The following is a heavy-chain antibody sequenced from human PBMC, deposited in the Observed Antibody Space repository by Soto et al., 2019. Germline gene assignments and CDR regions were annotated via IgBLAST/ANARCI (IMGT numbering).Heavy chain of an antibody. V-gene: IGHV3-30*03. CDR3: AILGITGTTPTRLDSYYYYYSMDV. J-gene: IGHJ6*02. Sequence: QVQLVESGGGVVQPGRSLRLSCAASGFTFSSYGMHWVRQAPGKGLEWVAVISYDGSNKYYADSVKGRFTISRDNSKNTLYLQMNSLRAEDTAVYYCAILGITGTTPTRLDSYYYYYSMDVWGQGTTVTVSS. D-gene: IGHD1-7*01. CDR1: GFTFSSYG. CDR2: ISYDGSNK.